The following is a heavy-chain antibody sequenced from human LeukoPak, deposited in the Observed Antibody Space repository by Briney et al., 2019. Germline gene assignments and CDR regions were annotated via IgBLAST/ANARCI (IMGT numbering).Heavy chain of an antibody. CDR1: GFTFSSYA. CDR2: ISGSGGST. V-gene: IGHV3-23*01. CDR3: AKEYCSGGSCYLYYYYGMDV. J-gene: IGHJ6*02. D-gene: IGHD2-15*01. Sequence: GGSLRLSCAASGFTFSSYAMSWVRQAPGKGLEWVSAISGSGGSTYYADSVKGRFTISRDNSKNTLYLQMNSLRAEDTAVYYCAKEYCSGGSCYLYYYYGMDVWGQGTTVTVSS.